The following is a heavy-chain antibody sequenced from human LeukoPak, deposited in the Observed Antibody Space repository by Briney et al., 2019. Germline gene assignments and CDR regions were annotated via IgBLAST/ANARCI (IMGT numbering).Heavy chain of an antibody. CDR1: GFTFSSYA. CDR2: ISGSGGNT. V-gene: IGHV3-23*01. J-gene: IGHJ4*02. CDR3: AKDLQRTTITSTSFDY. Sequence: QPGGSLRLSCAASGFTFSSYAMNWVRQAPGKGLDWVSGISGSGGNTNFADSVKGRFTISRDNSNNTLYLQMNSLRAEDTAVYYCAKDLQRTTITSTSFDYWGQGTLVTVSS. D-gene: IGHD4-11*01.